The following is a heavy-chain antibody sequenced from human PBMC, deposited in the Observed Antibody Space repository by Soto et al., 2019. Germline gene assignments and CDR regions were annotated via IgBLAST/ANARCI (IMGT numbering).Heavy chain of an antibody. CDR3: AKNSQRHHWYYDSSGYLYYFDY. V-gene: IGHV3-30*18. J-gene: IGHJ4*02. D-gene: IGHD3-22*01. CDR2: ISYDGSNK. CDR1: GFTFSSYG. Sequence: QVQLVESGGGVVQPGRSLRLSCEASGFTFSSYGMHWVRQAPGKGLEWVAVISYDGSNKYYADSVKGRFTISRDNSKNTLYLQMNSLRAEDTAVYYCAKNSQRHHWYYDSSGYLYYFDYWGQGTLVTVSS.